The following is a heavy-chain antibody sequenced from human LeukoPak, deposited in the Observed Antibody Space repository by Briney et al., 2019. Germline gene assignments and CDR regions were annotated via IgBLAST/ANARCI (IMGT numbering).Heavy chain of an antibody. CDR3: ARVNCAAAGC. D-gene: IGHD6-13*01. CDR1: GGSISSGGYY. Sequence: SETLSLTCTVSGGSISSGGYYWSWIRQHPGKGLEWIGYIYYSGSTNYNPSLKSRVTISVDTSKNQFSLKLSSVTAADTAVYYCARVNCAAAGCWGQGTLVTVSS. CDR2: IYYSGST. J-gene: IGHJ4*02. V-gene: IGHV4-61*08.